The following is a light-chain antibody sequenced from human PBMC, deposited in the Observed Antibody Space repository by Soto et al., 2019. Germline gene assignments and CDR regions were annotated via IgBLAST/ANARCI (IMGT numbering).Light chain of an antibody. CDR2: PSS. J-gene: IGKJ1*01. Sequence: DIQLTQSPSFLSASVGDRVTITCRASQGISSYLAWYQQKPRKAPKLLIYPSSTLQSGVPSRFSGSGSGTEFTLTISSLQHEDFATYYCQQLNSYRVTFGKGTKVEIK. CDR3: QQLNSYRVT. CDR1: QGISSY. V-gene: IGKV1-9*01.